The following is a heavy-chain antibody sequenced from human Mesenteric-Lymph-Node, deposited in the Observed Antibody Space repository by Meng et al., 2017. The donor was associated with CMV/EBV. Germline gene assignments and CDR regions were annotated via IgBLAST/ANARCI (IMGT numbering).Heavy chain of an antibody. J-gene: IGHJ4*02. CDR1: GDSVSSNRAA. CDR3: ARANSGNYGGLDY. Sequence: SETLSLTCAISGDSVSSNRAAWNWIRQSPSRGLEWLGRTYYRSKWYNDYAVSVKSRITINPDTSKNQFSLQLNSVTPDDTAVYYCARANSGNYGGLDYWGQGTLVTVSS. D-gene: IGHD1-26*01. V-gene: IGHV6-1*01. CDR2: TYYRSKWYN.